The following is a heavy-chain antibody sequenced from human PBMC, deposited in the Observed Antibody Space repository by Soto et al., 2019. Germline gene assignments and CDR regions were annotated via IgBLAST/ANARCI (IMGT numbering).Heavy chain of an antibody. D-gene: IGHD3-22*01. CDR2: IRSKAYGGTT. CDR1: GFTFGDYA. J-gene: IGHJ4*02. CDR3: TREDSSALMYYFDY. Sequence: PGGSLRLSCTASGFTFGDYAMSWFRQAPGKGLEWVGFIRSKAYGGTTEYAASVKGRFTISRDDSKSIAYLQMNSLKTEDTAMYYCTREDSSALMYYFDYWGQGTLVTVSS. V-gene: IGHV3-49*03.